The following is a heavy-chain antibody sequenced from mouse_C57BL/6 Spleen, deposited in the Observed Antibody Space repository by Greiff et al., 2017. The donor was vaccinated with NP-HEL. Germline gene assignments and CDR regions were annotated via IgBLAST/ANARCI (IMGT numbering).Heavy chain of an antibody. CDR1: GYAFSSSW. CDR2: IYPGDGDT. J-gene: IGHJ2*01. D-gene: IGHD1-1*01. CDR3: ARDYGSRGTFDY. V-gene: IGHV1-82*01. Sequence: VQGVESGPELVKPGASVKISCKASGYAFSSSWMNWVKQRPGKGLEWIGRIYPGDGDTNYNGKFKGKATLTADKSSSTAYMQLSSLTSEDSAVYFCARDYGSRGTFDYWGQGTTLTVSS.